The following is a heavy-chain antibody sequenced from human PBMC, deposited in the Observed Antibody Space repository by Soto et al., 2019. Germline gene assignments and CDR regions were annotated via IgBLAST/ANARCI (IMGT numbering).Heavy chain of an antibody. J-gene: IGHJ5*01. Sequence: PSETLSLTCTVSGGSISSYYWSWIRQPPGKGLEWIGYIYYSGSTNYNPSLKSRVTISVDTSKNQFSLKLSSVTAADTAVYYCARVTSTEWIWGLASWGQGTLVTVSS. V-gene: IGHV4-59*12. D-gene: IGHD5-12*01. CDR2: IYYSGST. CDR3: ARVTSTEWIWGLAS. CDR1: GGSISSYY.